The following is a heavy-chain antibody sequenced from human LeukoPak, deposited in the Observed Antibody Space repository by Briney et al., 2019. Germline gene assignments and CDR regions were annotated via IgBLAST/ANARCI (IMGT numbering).Heavy chain of an antibody. Sequence: SETLTLTCTVSGGSITSGDYYWSWIRQPPGKGLEWIGYIYYSESTYYNPSLKSRVTFSVDTSKNHFSLKLTSVTAADTAVYYCARMVAATNWFDPWGRGTLVTVSS. CDR3: ARMVAATNWFDP. D-gene: IGHD2-15*01. CDR1: GGSITSGDYY. CDR2: IYYSEST. V-gene: IGHV4-30-4*01. J-gene: IGHJ5*02.